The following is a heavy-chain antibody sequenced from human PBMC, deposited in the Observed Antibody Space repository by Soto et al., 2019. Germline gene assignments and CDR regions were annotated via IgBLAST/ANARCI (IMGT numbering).Heavy chain of an antibody. CDR3: ARHSGYDYVFDY. D-gene: IGHD5-12*01. V-gene: IGHV1-2*02. J-gene: IGHJ4*02. CDR2: INPNNGDT. CDR1: GYTFTSYY. Sequence: ASVKVSCKASGYTFTSYYIHWVRQAPGQGLEWMGWINPNNGDTNYAQNFQGRVTMTRDTSTSTAYMELSSLTFDDTAVYYCARHSGYDYVFDYWGQGTLVTVSS.